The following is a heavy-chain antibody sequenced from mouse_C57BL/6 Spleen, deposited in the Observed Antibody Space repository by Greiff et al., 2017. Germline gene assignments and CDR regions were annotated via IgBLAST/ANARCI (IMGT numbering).Heavy chain of an antibody. CDR3: AREDYDYDETTWFAY. CDR1: GYTFTSYW. J-gene: IGHJ3*01. D-gene: IGHD2-4*01. CDR2: IDPNSGGT. Sequence: SCKASGYTFTSYWMHWVKQRPGRGLEWIGRIDPNSGGTKYNEKFKSKATLTVDKPSSTAYMQLSSLTSEDSAVYYCAREDYDYDETTWFAYWGQGTLVTVSA. V-gene: IGHV1-72*01.